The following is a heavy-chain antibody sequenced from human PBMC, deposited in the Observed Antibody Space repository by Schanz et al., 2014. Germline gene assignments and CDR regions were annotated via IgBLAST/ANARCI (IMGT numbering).Heavy chain of an antibody. CDR1: GYTFTSYG. J-gene: IGHJ5*02. Sequence: QVQLVQSGAEVKKPGASVKVSCKASGYTFTSYGINWVRQAPGQGLEWMGWISPYNGNTNYAPKVQGRVTVTTDTSTGTAYMELRSLRSDDTAVYYCARDRRRYCSTASCLHDNWFDPWGQGTLVIVSS. CDR2: ISPYNGNT. D-gene: IGHD2-2*01. V-gene: IGHV1-18*01. CDR3: ARDRRRYCSTASCLHDNWFDP.